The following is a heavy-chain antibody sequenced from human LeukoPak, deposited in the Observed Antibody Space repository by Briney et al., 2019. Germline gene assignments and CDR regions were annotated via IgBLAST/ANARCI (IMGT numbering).Heavy chain of an antibody. CDR1: GFTFSSYA. CDR2: ISGSGGST. V-gene: IGHV3-23*01. D-gene: IGHD3-10*01. J-gene: IGHJ4*02. CDR3: AKDPSGSGSYSNFGY. Sequence: PGGSLRLSCAASGFTFSSYAMSWVRQAPGKGLEWVSAISGSGGSTYYADSVKGRFTISRDNSKNTLYLQMNSLRAEDTAVYYCAKDPSGSGSYSNFGYWGQGTLVTVSS.